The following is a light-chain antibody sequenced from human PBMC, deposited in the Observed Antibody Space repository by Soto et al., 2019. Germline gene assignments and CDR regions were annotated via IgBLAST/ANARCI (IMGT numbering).Light chain of an antibody. CDR1: QSVSSY. J-gene: IGKJ5*01. V-gene: IGKV3-11*01. CDR3: QQRSNWPLT. CDR2: DAS. Sequence: EIVLTQSPGTLSLSPGERATLFCRASQSVSSYFAWYQQKPGQAPNLLIYDASNRATGIPARFSGSGSGTDFTLTISSLEPEDFAVYYCQQRSNWPLTCGQGTRREIK.